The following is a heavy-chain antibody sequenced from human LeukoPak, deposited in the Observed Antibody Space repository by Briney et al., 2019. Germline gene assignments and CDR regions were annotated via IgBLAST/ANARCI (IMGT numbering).Heavy chain of an antibody. J-gene: IGHJ6*02. CDR3: ARAGRFPPARMDV. CDR2: INHSGST. CDR1: GGSFSGYY. Sequence: KPSETLSLTCAVYGGSFSGYYWSWIRQPPGKGMEWIGEINHSGSTNYNPSLKSRVTISVDTSKNQFSLKLSSVTAADTAVYYCARAGRFPPARMDVWGQGTTVTVSS. D-gene: IGHD3-3*01. V-gene: IGHV4-34*01.